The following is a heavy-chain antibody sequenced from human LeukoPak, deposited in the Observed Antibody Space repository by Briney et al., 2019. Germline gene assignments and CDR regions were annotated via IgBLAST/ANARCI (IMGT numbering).Heavy chain of an antibody. V-gene: IGHV3-72*01. J-gene: IGHJ4*02. CDR3: ARGPRWYYYDSSGFVDY. Sequence: GGSVKLSCAASGFTFSNHYMDWVRQAPGKGLEWVGRTRTKSNSSTTEYAASVKDRFTISRDDSKNSLYLQMNSLKTEDTAVYYCARGPRWYYYDSSGFVDYWGQGTLVTVTS. CDR2: TRTKSNSSTT. CDR1: GFTFSNHY. D-gene: IGHD3-22*01.